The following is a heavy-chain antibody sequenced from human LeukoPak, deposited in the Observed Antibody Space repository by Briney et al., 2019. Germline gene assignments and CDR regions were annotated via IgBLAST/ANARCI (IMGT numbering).Heavy chain of an antibody. J-gene: IGHJ4*02. Sequence: ASVRVSCKASGYTFTSYGISWVRQAPGQGLEWMGWIGAYNGNTNYAQKLQGRVTMTTDTSTSTAYMELRSLRSDDTAVYYCASALVATRSAYWGQGTLVTVSS. D-gene: IGHD5-12*01. CDR3: ASALVATRSAY. CDR1: GYTFTSYG. CDR2: IGAYNGNT. V-gene: IGHV1-18*01.